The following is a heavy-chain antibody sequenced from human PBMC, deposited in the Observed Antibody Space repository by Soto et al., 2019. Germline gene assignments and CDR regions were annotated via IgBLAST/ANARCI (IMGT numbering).Heavy chain of an antibody. CDR3: ARGGGSPYHNHEFDF. D-gene: IGHD6-13*01. CDR2: FSSTGST. CDR1: GASITYYY. V-gene: IGHV4-59*01. Sequence: QVQLQESGPGLVKPSETLSLTCAVSGASITYYYWNWIRQPPGRGLEWIVSFSSTGSTVYNPSLRSRVTISLDTSKNQFSLTLHSVTAADTAVYYCARGGGSPYHNHEFDFWGQGTLVTVSS. J-gene: IGHJ4*02.